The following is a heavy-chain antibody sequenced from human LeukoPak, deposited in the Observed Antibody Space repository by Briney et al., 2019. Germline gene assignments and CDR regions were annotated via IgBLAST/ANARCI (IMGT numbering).Heavy chain of an antibody. D-gene: IGHD4-11*01. V-gene: IGHV3-30-3*01. CDR1: GFTFSSYA. Sequence: GGSLRLSCAASGFTFSSYAMHWVRQAPGKGLEWVVVISYDGSNKYYADSVKGRFTISRDNAKNTVYLQMNSLRAEDTAVYYCGNHDYSDYYGGQGTLVTVSA. CDR3: GNHDYSDYY. J-gene: IGHJ4*02. CDR2: ISYDGSNK.